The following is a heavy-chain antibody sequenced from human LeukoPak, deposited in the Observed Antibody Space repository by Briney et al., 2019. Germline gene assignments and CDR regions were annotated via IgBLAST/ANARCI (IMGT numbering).Heavy chain of an antibody. Sequence: GESLKISCKGSGYSFASYWIAWVRQMPGKGLEWMGIIYPGDSDTRYSPSFQGQVTISADKSIATVYLQWSSLKASDTAMYYCARGGDYGDPRRPFNIWGQGTMVTVSS. V-gene: IGHV5-51*01. CDR3: ARGGDYGDPRRPFNI. J-gene: IGHJ3*02. CDR1: GYSFASYW. CDR2: IYPGDSDT. D-gene: IGHD4-17*01.